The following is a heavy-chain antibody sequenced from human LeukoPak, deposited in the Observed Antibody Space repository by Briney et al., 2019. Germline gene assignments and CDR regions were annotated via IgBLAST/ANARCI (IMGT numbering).Heavy chain of an antibody. Sequence: AGGSLRLSCVASGFSAFGLSSYAMSWVRQAPGKGLGWVSVVSASGFTSYADSVKGRFTISRDKSKNTVYLDMDTLRAEDTALYYCAKARTANDYGAGSFYKGFDSWGQGTLVTVSS. CDR2: VSASGFT. J-gene: IGHJ4*02. CDR3: AKARTANDYGAGSFYKGFDS. CDR1: GFSAFGLSSYA. V-gene: IGHV3-23*01. D-gene: IGHD3-10*01.